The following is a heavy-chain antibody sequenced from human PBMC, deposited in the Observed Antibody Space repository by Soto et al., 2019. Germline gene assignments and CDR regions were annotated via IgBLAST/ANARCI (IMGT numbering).Heavy chain of an antibody. CDR3: ARSYVQNRPIDY. Sequence: KVSCKASGYTLTAYYIHWVRQAPGQGREWMGIVNPGDGSTRYAQMFQDRVTMTRDTSTSTIYMELSSLRSEDTAVYYCARSYVQNRPIDYWGQGTLVTVSS. J-gene: IGHJ4*02. CDR1: GYTLTAYY. D-gene: IGHD3-10*02. V-gene: IGHV1-46*01. CDR2: VNPGDGST.